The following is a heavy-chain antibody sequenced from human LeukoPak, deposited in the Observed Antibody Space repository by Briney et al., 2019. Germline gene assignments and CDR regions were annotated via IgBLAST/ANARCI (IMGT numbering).Heavy chain of an antibody. V-gene: IGHV3-7*01. D-gene: IGHD3-10*01. J-gene: IGHJ4*02. CDR2: IKQDGSQK. CDR1: GFTVSSNY. CDR3: ASDGFYHYGSGSYPLY. Sequence: GGSLRLSCAASGFTVSSNYMSWVRQAPGKGLEWVANIKQDGSQKYYVDSVKGRFTISRDNTKNSLYLQMNSVRAEDTAVYYCASDGFYHYGSGSYPLYWGQGTLVTVSP.